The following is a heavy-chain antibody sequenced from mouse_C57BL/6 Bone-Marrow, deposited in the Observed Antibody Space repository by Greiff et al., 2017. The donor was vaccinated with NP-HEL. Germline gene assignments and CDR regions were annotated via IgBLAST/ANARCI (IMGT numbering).Heavy chain of an antibody. CDR3: ARGAYYGTRYWYFDV. CDR2: IYPRSGNT. CDR1: GYTFTSYG. J-gene: IGHJ1*03. V-gene: IGHV1-81*01. Sequence: VQLQQSGAELARPGASVKLSCKASGYTFTSYGISWVKQRTGQGLEWIGEIYPRSGNTYYNEKFKGKATLTADKSSSTAYMELRSLTSEDSAVYFCARGAYYGTRYWYFDVWGTGTTVTVSS. D-gene: IGHD1-1*01.